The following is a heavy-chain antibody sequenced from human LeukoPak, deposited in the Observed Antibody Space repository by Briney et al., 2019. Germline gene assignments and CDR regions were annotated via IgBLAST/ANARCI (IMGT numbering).Heavy chain of an antibody. D-gene: IGHD4/OR15-4a*01. CDR1: GFTFNKYS. CDR3: ARRAGAYSHPYDY. J-gene: IGHJ4*02. V-gene: IGHV3-21*01. Sequence: GGSLRLSCAASGFTFNKYSMNWVRQAPGKGLEWVSSISSSSIYIYYADSVKGRFTISRDNAKNSLYLQMNSLRAEDTAVYYCARRAGAYSHPYDYWGQGTLVTVSS. CDR2: ISSSSIYI.